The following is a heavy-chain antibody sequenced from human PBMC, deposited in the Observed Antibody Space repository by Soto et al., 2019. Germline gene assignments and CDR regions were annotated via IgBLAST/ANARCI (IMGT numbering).Heavy chain of an antibody. J-gene: IGHJ2*01. CDR2: IKTKTDGGTT. CDR1: GFTFSNAW. V-gene: IGHV3-15*01. CDR3: TTHYGSGSYADWYFDL. D-gene: IGHD3-10*01. Sequence: EVQLVESGGDLVKPGGSLRLSCAASGFTFSNAWMTWVRQAPGKGLEWVGRIKTKTDGGTTDYAAPMKGRFTISRDDSKNTLYLQMNSLKTEDTAVYYCTTHYGSGSYADWYFDLWGRGTLVTVSS.